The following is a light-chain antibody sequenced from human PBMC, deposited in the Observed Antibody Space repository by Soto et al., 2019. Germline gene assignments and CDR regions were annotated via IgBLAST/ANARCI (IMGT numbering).Light chain of an antibody. J-gene: IGKJ1*01. CDR2: DVS. CDR3: QQRSNWPPWT. CDR1: QNISNY. V-gene: IGKV3-11*01. Sequence: IVLTQSPATLSLSPVKRATLSCMASQNISNYLIWYQQKPCQAPRLLIYDVSNRATGIPARCSGSGSGTDFTLTISSLEPEDSAVYYCQQRSNWPPWTFGQGTKVDIK.